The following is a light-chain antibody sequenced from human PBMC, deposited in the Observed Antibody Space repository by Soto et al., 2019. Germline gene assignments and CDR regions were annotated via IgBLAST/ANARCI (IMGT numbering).Light chain of an antibody. J-gene: IGLJ2*01. V-gene: IGLV2-14*01. CDR1: SSDVGGYNY. CDR3: SSYTSSSTVV. CDR2: EVS. Sequence: QSAPTQPASVSGSPGQSITISCTGTSSDVGGYNYVSWYQQHPGKAPKLMIYEVSNRPSGVSNRFSGSKSGNTASLTISGLQAEDEADYYCSSYTSSSTVVFGGGTQLTVL.